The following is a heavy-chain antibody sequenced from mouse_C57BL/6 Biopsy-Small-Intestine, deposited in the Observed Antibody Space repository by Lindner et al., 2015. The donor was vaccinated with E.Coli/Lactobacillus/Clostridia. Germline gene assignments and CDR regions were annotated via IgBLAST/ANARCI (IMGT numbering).Heavy chain of an antibody. CDR2: ISAYNGNT. CDR3: ARVQWFRELFIPLDY. D-gene: IGHD2-2*01. V-gene: IGHV1-77*01. J-gene: IGHJ4*01. CDR1: GFTFTNYD. Sequence: SVKVSCKASGFTFTNYDFSWVRQAPGQGLEWMGRISAYNGNTNYAEKLQDRVTMTTDTSTSTTFMELRSLKSDDTAVYYCARVQWFRELFIPLDYWGQGTLVTVSS.